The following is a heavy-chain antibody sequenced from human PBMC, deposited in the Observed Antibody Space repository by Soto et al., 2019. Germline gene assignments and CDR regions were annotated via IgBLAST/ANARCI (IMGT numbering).Heavy chain of an antibody. CDR3: AHKGSGSRAIDY. J-gene: IGHJ4*02. CDR1: GFSLSTSGVG. V-gene: IGHV2-5*02. D-gene: IGHD3-10*01. CDR2: IYWDDSK. Sequence: QITLKESGPTLVKPTQTLTLTCTFSGFSLSTSGVGVGWIRQPPGKALEWLAVIYWDDSKTYSPSLKSRLTITKDTSRDQVVLTMTNMHPVDTATYYCAHKGSGSRAIDYWGQGALVTGS.